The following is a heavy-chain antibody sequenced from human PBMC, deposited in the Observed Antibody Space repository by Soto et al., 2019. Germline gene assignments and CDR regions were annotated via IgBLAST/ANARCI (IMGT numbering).Heavy chain of an antibody. D-gene: IGHD6-6*01. CDR1: GFTFSSYS. J-gene: IGHJ5*02. CDR2: ISSSSSYI. V-gene: IGHV3-21*01. Sequence: KPGGSLRLSCAASGFTFSSYSMNWVRQAPGKGLEWVSSISSSSSYIYYADSVKGRFTISRDNAKNSLYLKMNSLRAEDTAVYYCARDRRLGWFDPWGQGTTVTVSS. CDR3: ARDRRLGWFDP.